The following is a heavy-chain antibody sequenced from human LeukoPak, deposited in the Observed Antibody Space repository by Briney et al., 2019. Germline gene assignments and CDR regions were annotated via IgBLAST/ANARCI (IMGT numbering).Heavy chain of an antibody. CDR2: ISSSSNYI. J-gene: IGHJ4*02. V-gene: IGHV3-21*01. Sequence: SGGSLRLSCAASGFTFSTYRMNWVRQAPGKGLEWVSSISSSSNYIYYADSVKGRFTISRDNAKNSLYLQMNGLRAEDTAVYYCARDLSSSSGYWGQGTLVTVSS. CDR3: ARDLSSSSGY. D-gene: IGHD6-6*01. CDR1: GFTFSTYR.